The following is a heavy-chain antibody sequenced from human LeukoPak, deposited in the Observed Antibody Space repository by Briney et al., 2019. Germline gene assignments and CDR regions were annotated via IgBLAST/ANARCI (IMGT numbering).Heavy chain of an antibody. D-gene: IGHD3-10*01. J-gene: IGHJ4*02. CDR2: IDPSGGST. V-gene: IGHV1-46*01. CDR1: GYTFTCFY. Sequence: ASVKVSCKASGYTFTCFYMHWVRQAPGQGLEWMGIIDPSGGSTSYAQKFQGRVTMTRDTSTSTVYMELSSLRSDDTAVYNCARDRYYATSGDYWGQGTLVTVSS. CDR3: ARDRYYATSGDY.